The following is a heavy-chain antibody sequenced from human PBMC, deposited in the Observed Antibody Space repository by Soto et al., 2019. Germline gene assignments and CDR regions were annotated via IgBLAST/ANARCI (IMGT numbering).Heavy chain of an antibody. J-gene: IGHJ6*02. CDR3: TRDHFAYSSSWYNHYYGMDV. Sequence: QVQLVESGGGVVQPGRSLRLSCATSGFTFSSYPMHWVRQAPGKGLEWVAVISSDGSNQYYADSVNGRFTISRDNSKNTLYLQMNSLRAEDTAVYCCTRDHFAYSSSWYNHYYGMDVWGQGTTVTVSS. CDR2: ISSDGSNQ. V-gene: IGHV3-30-3*01. CDR1: GFTFSSYP. D-gene: IGHD6-13*01.